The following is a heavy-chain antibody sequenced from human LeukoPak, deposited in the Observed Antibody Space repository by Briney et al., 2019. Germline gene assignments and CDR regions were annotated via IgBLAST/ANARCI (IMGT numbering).Heavy chain of an antibody. CDR1: GGSISNYY. J-gene: IGHJ6*03. Sequence: SETLSLTCTVSGGSISNYYWRWIRQPRGKGREWIGYISYIGRTKYNPSLKRRVTISQHTYKKQFSLKLSSVTAADTAVYYCAGSYHYYMDVWGKGTTVTVSS. V-gene: IGHV4-59*01. CDR3: AGSYHYYMDV. CDR2: ISYIGRT.